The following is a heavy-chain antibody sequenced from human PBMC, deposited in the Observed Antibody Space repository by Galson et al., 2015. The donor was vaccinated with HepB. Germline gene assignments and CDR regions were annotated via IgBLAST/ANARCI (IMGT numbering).Heavy chain of an antibody. CDR3: QVVTLS. CDR2: INSDGSIT. J-gene: IGHJ5*02. V-gene: IGHV3-74*01. CDR1: GFSISSYW. D-gene: IGHD3-22*01. Sequence: SLILSCAASGFSISSYWMHWVRQAPGKGLVWVSRINSDGSITNYADSVKGRFTISRDNAKNTLFLQMNSLRAEDTAVYYCQVVTLSWGQGTLVTVSS.